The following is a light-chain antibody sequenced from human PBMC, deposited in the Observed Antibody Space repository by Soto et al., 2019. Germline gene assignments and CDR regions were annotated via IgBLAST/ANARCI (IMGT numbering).Light chain of an antibody. V-gene: IGLV1-47*01. CDR3: AAWDDSLSGYV. Sequence: QSVRAQPPSASGTPGQRVTISCSGSSSNIGSKYVYWYQQLPGTAPKVLMSRDNQRPSGVPDRFSGSKSGTSASLAISGLRAEDEADYYCAAWDDSLSGYVFGTGTKLTVL. CDR1: SSNIGSKY. CDR2: RDN. J-gene: IGLJ1*01.